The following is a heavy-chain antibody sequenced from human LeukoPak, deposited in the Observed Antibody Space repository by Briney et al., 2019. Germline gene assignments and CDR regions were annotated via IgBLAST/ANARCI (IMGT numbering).Heavy chain of an antibody. J-gene: IGHJ5*02. V-gene: IGHV4-39*07. Sequence: SETLSLTCAVSDDSMRSDSYYWGWTRQSPGKALEWIGSISNRGRTLYSPSLKSRVTISVDTSKNQFSLKLSSVTAADTAVYYCARDPLFGQLQRWFDPWGQGTLVTVSS. CDR2: ISNRGRT. D-gene: IGHD6-6*01. CDR3: ARDPLFGQLQRWFDP. CDR1: DDSMRSDSYY.